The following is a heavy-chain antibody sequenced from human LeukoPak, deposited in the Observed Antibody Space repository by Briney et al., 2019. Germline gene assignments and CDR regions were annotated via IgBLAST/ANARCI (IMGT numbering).Heavy chain of an antibody. CDR3: ARGYCSSTSCSRLGD. D-gene: IGHD2-2*01. V-gene: IGHV1-2*02. J-gene: IGHJ4*02. CDR2: INPNSGGT. Sequence: ASVKVSCKASGYTFTGYYMHWVRQAPGQGLEWMGWINPNSGGTNYAQKFQGRVTMTRDTSISTAYMELSRLRSDDTAVYYCARGYCSSTSCSRLGDWGQGTLVTVSS. CDR1: GYTFTGYY.